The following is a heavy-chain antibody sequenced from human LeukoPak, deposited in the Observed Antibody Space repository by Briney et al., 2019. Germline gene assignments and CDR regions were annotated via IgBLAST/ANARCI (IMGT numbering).Heavy chain of an antibody. D-gene: IGHD3-9*01. Sequence: PGGSLRLSCVVSGFTFSSYEMNWVRQAPGKGLEWVSYISHSGSTIYYADSVKGRFTISRDNAKNSLYLQMSSLRAEDTAIYYCARLYDILTGAFDYWGQGTLVTVSS. CDR2: ISHSGSTI. CDR3: ARLYDILTGAFDY. J-gene: IGHJ4*02. V-gene: IGHV3-48*03. CDR1: GFTFSSYE.